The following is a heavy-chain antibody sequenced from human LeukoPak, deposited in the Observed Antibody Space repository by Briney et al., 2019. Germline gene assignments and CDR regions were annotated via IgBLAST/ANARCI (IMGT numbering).Heavy chain of an antibody. CDR3: ARAYGGCSSASCYPYYYGMDV. Sequence: AAVYVSCKSPGYTFTSYSICWVRQAPAQGLEWMGWSSANNGNTNYAQKLQGRVTMTTDTSTSTAYMELRSLRSDDTAVYYCARAYGGCSSASCYPYYYGMDVWGQGTTVTVSS. CDR1: GYTFTSYS. CDR2: SSANNGNT. J-gene: IGHJ6*02. D-gene: IGHD2-2*01. V-gene: IGHV1-18*01.